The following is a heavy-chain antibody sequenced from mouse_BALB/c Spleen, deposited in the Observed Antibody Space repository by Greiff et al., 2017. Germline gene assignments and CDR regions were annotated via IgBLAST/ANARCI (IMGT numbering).Heavy chain of an antibody. CDR2: IRLKSNNYAT. D-gene: IGHD2-3*01. CDR3: TKDGYDY. V-gene: IGHV6-6*02. CDR1: GFTFSNYW. Sequence: EVKVEESGGGLVQPGGSMKLSCAASGFTFSNYWMNWVRQSPEKGLEWVAEIRLKSNNYATHYAESVKGRFTISRDDSKSSVDLQMNNLRAEDTGIYYCTKDGYDYWGQGTTLTVSS. J-gene: IGHJ2*01.